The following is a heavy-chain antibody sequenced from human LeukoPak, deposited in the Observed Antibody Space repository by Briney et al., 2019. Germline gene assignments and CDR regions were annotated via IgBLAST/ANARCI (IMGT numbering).Heavy chain of an antibody. CDR3: ARTGSMDY. CDR2: ITPIINVV. CDR1: GGTFSSFA. V-gene: IGHV1-69*04. Sequence: SVKVSCKASGGTFSSFAITWVRQATGQGLECMGRITPIINVVNYAQRFRGRVTITADKSTATAYMGLSSLTYEDTALYYCARTGSMDYWGQGTLVTVSS. D-gene: IGHD7-27*01. J-gene: IGHJ4*02.